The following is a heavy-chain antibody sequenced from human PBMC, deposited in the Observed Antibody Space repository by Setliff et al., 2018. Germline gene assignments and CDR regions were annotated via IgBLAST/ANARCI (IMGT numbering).Heavy chain of an antibody. Sequence: GASVKVSCKASGYTFGAHYIHWIRQAPGQGLEWMGWINANGGANGQSYKFRGRVAMTRDTSISTVFMELNRLTSDDTAVYYCARGRQVHRHLVIVPAAAFDFWGQGARVTVSS. CDR3: ARGRQVHRHLVIVPAAAFDF. CDR1: GYTFGAHY. V-gene: IGHV1-2*07. D-gene: IGHD2-2*01. CDR2: INANGGAN. J-gene: IGHJ4*02.